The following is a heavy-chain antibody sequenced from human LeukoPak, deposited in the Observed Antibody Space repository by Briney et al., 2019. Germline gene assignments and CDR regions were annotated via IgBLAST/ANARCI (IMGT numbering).Heavy chain of an antibody. CDR3: ARDLVSLYYDSSGYSSAFDI. CDR1: GYTFTGYY. Sequence: ASVKVSCKASGYTFTGYYMHWVRQAPGQGLEWMGWINPNSGGTNYAQKFQGRVTMTRDTSISTAYMELSRLRSDDTAVYYCARDLVSLYYDSSGYSSAFDIWGQGTMVTVSS. V-gene: IGHV1-2*02. J-gene: IGHJ3*02. D-gene: IGHD3-22*01. CDR2: INPNSGGT.